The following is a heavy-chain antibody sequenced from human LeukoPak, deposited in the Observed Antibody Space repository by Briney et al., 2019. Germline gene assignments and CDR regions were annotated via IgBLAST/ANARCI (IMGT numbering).Heavy chain of an antibody. Sequence: SETLSLTCTVSGYSISSGYYWGWIRQPPGKGLEWIGSIYHSGSTYYNPSLKSRVTISVDTSKNQFSLKLSSVTAADTAVNYCARYCTNGVCFGYWGQGTLVTVSS. CDR3: ARYCTNGVCFGY. CDR2: IYHSGST. D-gene: IGHD2-8*01. CDR1: GYSISSGYY. J-gene: IGHJ4*02. V-gene: IGHV4-38-2*02.